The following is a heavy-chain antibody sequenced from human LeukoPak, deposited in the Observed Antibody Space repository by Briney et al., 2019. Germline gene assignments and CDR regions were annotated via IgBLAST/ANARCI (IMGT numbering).Heavy chain of an antibody. CDR1: DYSINTNSY. J-gene: IGHJ3*02. D-gene: IGHD3-22*01. V-gene: IGHV4-38-2*01. CDR3: ARWLGKGFDM. Sequence: SETLSLTCSVSDYSINTNSYWAWIRQSPGKGLEWIGSSHHGGNTYYHPSLKSRVTILIDTSKNQFSLELYSVTAADTAVYYCARWLGKGFDMWRQGTVVTVSS. CDR2: SHHGGNT.